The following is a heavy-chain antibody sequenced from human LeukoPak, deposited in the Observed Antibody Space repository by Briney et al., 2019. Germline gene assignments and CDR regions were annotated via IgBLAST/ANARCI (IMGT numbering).Heavy chain of an antibody. D-gene: IGHD3-9*01. Sequence: GGSLRLSCAASGFTFSSYSMNWVRQAPGKGLEWVSSISSSSSYIYYADSVKGRFTISRDNAKNSLYLQMNSLRAEDTAVYYCARDRANYDILTGYFPNLDYWGQGTLVTVSS. CDR1: GFTFSSYS. J-gene: IGHJ4*02. CDR3: ARDRANYDILTGYFPNLDY. V-gene: IGHV3-21*01. CDR2: ISSSSSYI.